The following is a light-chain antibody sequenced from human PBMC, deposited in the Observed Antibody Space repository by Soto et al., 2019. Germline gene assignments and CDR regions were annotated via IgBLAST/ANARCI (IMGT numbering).Light chain of an antibody. CDR2: EVS. Sequence: DVVMTQTPLSLSVAPGQPASISCKSSQSLLHITGETFLFWYLQNPGQSPQLLIYEVSTRVSGVPDRFSGSGSGTDFTLEISRVETDDVAIYYCMQSKKLPPTFGQGTRLGIE. J-gene: IGKJ5*01. CDR1: QSLLHITGETF. CDR3: MQSKKLPPT. V-gene: IGKV2D-29*02.